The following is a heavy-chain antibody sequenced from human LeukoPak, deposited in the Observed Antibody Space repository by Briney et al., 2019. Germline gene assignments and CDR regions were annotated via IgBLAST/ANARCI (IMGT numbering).Heavy chain of an antibody. Sequence: GESLKISCKGSEYSFSSYWIGWVRQMPGKGLEWMGIIYPGDSDTRYSPSFQGQVTISADKSISTAYLQWSILKASDTAMYYCARRDGYDSTTFDYWGQGTLVTVSS. CDR2: IYPGDSDT. CDR1: EYSFSSYW. D-gene: IGHD5-24*01. J-gene: IGHJ4*02. CDR3: ARRDGYDSTTFDY. V-gene: IGHV5-51*01.